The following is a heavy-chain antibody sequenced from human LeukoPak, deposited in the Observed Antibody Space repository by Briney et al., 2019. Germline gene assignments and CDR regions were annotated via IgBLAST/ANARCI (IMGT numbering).Heavy chain of an antibody. Sequence: KPSETLSLTCTVSGGSISSSSYYWGWIRQPPGKGLEWIGTISYSGSTYYNPSLKSRVTISVDTSKTQFSLKLSSVTAADTAVYYCAGHSVRGDYDYWGQGTLVTVSS. CDR3: AGHSVRGDYDY. J-gene: IGHJ4*02. D-gene: IGHD3-16*01. V-gene: IGHV4-39*01. CDR2: ISYSGST. CDR1: GGSISSSSYY.